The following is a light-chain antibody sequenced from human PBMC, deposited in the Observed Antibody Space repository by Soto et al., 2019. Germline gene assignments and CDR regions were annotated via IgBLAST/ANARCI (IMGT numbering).Light chain of an antibody. J-gene: IGLJ1*01. V-gene: IGLV2-14*01. CDR2: EVT. Sequence: QSALTQPASVSGSPGQTITISCTGTSSDVGAFNYVSWYQQHPGKAPNLLIYEVTNRPSGGSDRFSGSKSGSTASLTISGLQTDDEADYYCSSYTADATYVFGSGTKLTVL. CDR1: SSDVGAFNY. CDR3: SSYTADATYV.